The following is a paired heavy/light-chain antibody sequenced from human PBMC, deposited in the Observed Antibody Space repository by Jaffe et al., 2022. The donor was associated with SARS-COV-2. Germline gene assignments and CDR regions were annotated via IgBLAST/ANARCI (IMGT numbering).Light chain of an antibody. J-gene: IGKJ2*01. V-gene: IGKV3-11*01. CDR3: QQRDNWPPS. Sequence: EIVLTQSPATLSLSPGERATLSCRASLSVSSYLAWYQQKPGQAPRLLIYDASNRATGIPARFSGSGSGTDFTLTISSLEPEDFAVYYCQQRDNWPPSFGQGTKLEIK. CDR2: DAS. CDR1: LSVSSY.
Heavy chain of an antibody. D-gene: IGHD2-2*01. V-gene: IGHV3-49*04. CDR3: TTGLYTSSPHYFDY. Sequence: EVQLVESGGDLVQPGRSLRLSCTASGFSFGDYAMSWVRQAPGKGLEWVGLIRSKAYGETTEYAASVKGRFMISRDDSKSIVYLQMNSLKTEDTAVYHCTTGLYTSSPHYFDYWGQGTLVTVSS. CDR1: GFSFGDYA. CDR2: IRSKAYGETT. J-gene: IGHJ4*02.